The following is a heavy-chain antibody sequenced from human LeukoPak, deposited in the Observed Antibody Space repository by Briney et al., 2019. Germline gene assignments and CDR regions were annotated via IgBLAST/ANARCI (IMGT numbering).Heavy chain of an antibody. CDR2: IKSKTDGGTT. CDR1: GFTFRNAW. Sequence: GGSLRLSCAASGFTFRNAWMSWVRQAPGKGLEWVGRIKSKTDGGTTDYAAPVKGRFTISRDDSKNTLYLQMNSLKTEDTAVYYCTTANTFGGVIDYWGQGTLVTVSS. CDR3: TTANTFGGVIDY. V-gene: IGHV3-15*01. J-gene: IGHJ4*02. D-gene: IGHD3-16*02.